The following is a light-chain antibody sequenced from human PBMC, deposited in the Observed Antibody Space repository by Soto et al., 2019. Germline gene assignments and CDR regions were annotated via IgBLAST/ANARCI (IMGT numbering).Light chain of an antibody. V-gene: IGLV2-8*01. Sequence: TQPPSASGSPGQSVAISCTGTSSDVGGYNYVSWYQQHPGKAPKLMIYEVNKRPSGVPDRFSGSKSGNTASLTVSGLQAEDEADYYCSSYAGSSNVFGTGTKVTVL. CDR3: SSYAGSSNV. J-gene: IGLJ1*01. CDR2: EVN. CDR1: SSDVGGYNY.